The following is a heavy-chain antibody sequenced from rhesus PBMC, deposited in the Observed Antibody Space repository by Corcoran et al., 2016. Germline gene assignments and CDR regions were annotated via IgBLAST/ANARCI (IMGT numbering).Heavy chain of an antibody. J-gene: IGHJ6*01. V-gene: IGHV4-80*01. CDR1: GASLSRSW. Sequence: QVQLPESGPGLVKPSETLSLTCAVSGASLSRSWWNWIRQPPGKGLEGIGEINGNSGSTNYNPSLKSRGTISKDAAKNQFSLKLSSVTAADTAVYYCARDGPPYYGLDSWGQGVVVTVSS. CDR3: ARDGPPYYGLDS. CDR2: INGNSGST.